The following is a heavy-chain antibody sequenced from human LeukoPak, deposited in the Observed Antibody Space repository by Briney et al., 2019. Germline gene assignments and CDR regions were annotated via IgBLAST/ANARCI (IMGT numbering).Heavy chain of an antibody. CDR1: GFTLSSYS. CDR3: ARDPTVAEAW. CDR2: ISSGGSYI. D-gene: IGHD6-13*01. V-gene: IGHV3-21*01. Sequence: GGALRLSFTASGFTLSSYSMTWVRQAPGKGLEWVSSISSGGSYIYYADSVKGRFTTSRDNDRNSLYLQMNSLRAEDTAVYYCARDPTVAEAWWGQGTQVTVSS. J-gene: IGHJ4*02.